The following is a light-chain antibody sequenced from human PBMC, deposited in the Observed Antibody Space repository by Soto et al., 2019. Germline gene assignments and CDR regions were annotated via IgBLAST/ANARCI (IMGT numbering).Light chain of an antibody. Sequence: QSALTQPASVSGSPGQSITTSCTGTSSDVGGYNYVSWYQQHPGRAPKLMMYDVSNRPSGVSDRFSGSKSGNTASLTISGLQAEDEADYYCSSYTRSDTVLFGGGTKLTVL. CDR2: DVS. CDR3: SSYTRSDTVL. CDR1: SSDVGGYNY. J-gene: IGLJ2*01. V-gene: IGLV2-14*03.